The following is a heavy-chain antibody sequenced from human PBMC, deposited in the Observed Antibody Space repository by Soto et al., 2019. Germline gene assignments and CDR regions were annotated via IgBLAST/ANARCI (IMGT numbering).Heavy chain of an antibody. CDR3: ARTHDYSNLDY. V-gene: IGHV1-69*06. D-gene: IGHD4-4*01. Sequence: GASVKVSWKASGGTFSSYAISWVRQAPGQGLEWMGGIIPIFGTANYAQKFQGRVTITADKSTSTAYMELSSLRSEDTAVYYCARTHDYSNLDYWGQGTLVTVSS. J-gene: IGHJ4*02. CDR2: IIPIFGTA. CDR1: GGTFSSYA.